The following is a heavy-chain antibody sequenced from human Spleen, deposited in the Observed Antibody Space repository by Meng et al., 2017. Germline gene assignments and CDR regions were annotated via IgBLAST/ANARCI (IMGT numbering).Heavy chain of an antibody. J-gene: IGHJ5*02. Sequence: SETLSLTCTVSGGSIGTTNYYWNWIRQPPGKGLEWIGSVYYSGITYYNPSLNSRITISVDTSKNKFSLRLNSVTAADTAVYYCARDLWELRYKAPFDPWGQGTLVTVSS. CDR1: GGSIGTTNYY. CDR3: ARDLWELRYKAPFDP. D-gene: IGHD3-9*01. V-gene: IGHV4-39*07. CDR2: VYYSGIT.